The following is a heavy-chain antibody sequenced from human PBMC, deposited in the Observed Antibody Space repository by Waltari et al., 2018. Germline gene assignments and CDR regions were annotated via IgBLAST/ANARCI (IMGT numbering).Heavy chain of an antibody. CDR1: GFTVNSNY. CDR3: ARHVSGPTRAAFDV. V-gene: IGHV3-53*01. CDR2: IPLGTNA. D-gene: IGHD6-19*01. Sequence: EVQLVESGGGLIQPGGSLRLSCVGSGFTVNSNYMSWVRQVPGKGLEWVSIIPLGTNANYAESVRGRFTISRDNSKDTLYLQMNSLRVEDTAVYFCARHVSGPTRAAFDVWGQGTMVTVSP. J-gene: IGHJ3*01.